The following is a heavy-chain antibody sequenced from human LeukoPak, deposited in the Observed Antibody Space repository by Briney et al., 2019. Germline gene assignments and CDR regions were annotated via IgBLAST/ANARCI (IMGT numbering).Heavy chain of an antibody. Sequence: PGGSLRLSCAASGFTSSSYSMNWVRQAPGKGLEWVSSISSSSSYIYYADSVKGRFTISRDNAKNSLYLQMNSLRAEDTAVYYCARSPYYYDSSGYSYYFDYWGQGTLVTVSS. CDR3: ARSPYYYDSSGYSYYFDY. D-gene: IGHD3-22*01. CDR2: ISSSSSYI. CDR1: GFTSSSYS. V-gene: IGHV3-21*01. J-gene: IGHJ4*02.